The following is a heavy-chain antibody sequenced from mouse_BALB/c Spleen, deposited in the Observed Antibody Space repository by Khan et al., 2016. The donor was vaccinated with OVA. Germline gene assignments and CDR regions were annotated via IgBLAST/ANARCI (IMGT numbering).Heavy chain of an antibody. D-gene: IGHD4-1*01. Sequence: EVELVESGGDLVKPGGSLKLSCAASGFIFSSYCMSWVRQTPDKRLEWVATISSGCAYTYYPDSVKGRFTISRDDAKNTLYLQMSSLKSEDTAMYYCSSHLTGSFAYWGQGALVTVSA. V-gene: IGHV5-6*01. J-gene: IGHJ3*01. CDR1: GFIFSSYC. CDR2: ISSGCAYT. CDR3: SSHLTGSFAY.